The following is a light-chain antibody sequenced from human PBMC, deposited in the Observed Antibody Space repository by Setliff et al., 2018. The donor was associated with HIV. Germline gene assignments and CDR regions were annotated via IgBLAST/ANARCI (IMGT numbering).Light chain of an antibody. Sequence: QSVLTQPASVSGSPGQSIAISCTGTSSDIGSYKFVSWYQHHPDKGPKLIIYEGSKRPSGVSNRFSASKSGNTASLTIPGLQAEDEADYYCSSYVGSSAYVFGPGTKGTVL. CDR3: SSYVGSSAYV. CDR2: EGS. V-gene: IGLV2-23*01. CDR1: SSDIGSYKF. J-gene: IGLJ1*01.